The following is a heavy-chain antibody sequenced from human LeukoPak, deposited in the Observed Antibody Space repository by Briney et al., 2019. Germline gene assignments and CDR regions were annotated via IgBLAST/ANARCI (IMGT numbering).Heavy chain of an antibody. J-gene: IGHJ5*02. Sequence: SETLSLTCTVSGGSISSYYWSWIRQPPGKGLEWIGYIYYSGSTNYNPSLKSRVTISVDTSENQFSLKLSSVTAADTAVYYCARAGKSMVRGVILRPDWFDPWGQGTLVTVSS. V-gene: IGHV4-59*01. D-gene: IGHD3-10*01. CDR2: IYYSGST. CDR3: ARAGKSMVRGVILRPDWFDP. CDR1: GGSISSYY.